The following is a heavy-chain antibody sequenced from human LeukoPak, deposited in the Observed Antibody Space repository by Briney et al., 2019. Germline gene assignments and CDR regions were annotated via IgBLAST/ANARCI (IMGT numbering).Heavy chain of an antibody. CDR2: ISGSGGST. CDR3: AKGDDSSGYPVFGY. V-gene: IGHV3-23*01. D-gene: IGHD3-22*01. J-gene: IGHJ4*02. CDR1: GFTFSTYV. Sequence: GGSLRLSCAASGFTFSTYVVNWVRQAPGKGLEWVSAISGSGGSTYYADSVKGRFTISRDNSKNTLYLQMNSLRAEDTAVYYCAKGDDSSGYPVFGYWGQGTLVTVSS.